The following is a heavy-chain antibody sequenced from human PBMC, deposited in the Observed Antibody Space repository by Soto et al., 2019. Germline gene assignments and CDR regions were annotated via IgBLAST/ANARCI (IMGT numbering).Heavy chain of an antibody. D-gene: IGHD3-22*01. CDR3: ARNYDSSFEFDY. CDR2: IYYSGTT. CDR1: GGSISSYY. V-gene: IGHV4-59*13. Sequence: SETLSLTCKVSGGSISSYYWSWIRQPPGKGLEWIGYIYYSGTTNYNPSPKSRVTMSVDTSKNQFSLKLSSVTAADTAVYYCARNYDSSFEFDYWGQGTLVTVSS. J-gene: IGHJ4*02.